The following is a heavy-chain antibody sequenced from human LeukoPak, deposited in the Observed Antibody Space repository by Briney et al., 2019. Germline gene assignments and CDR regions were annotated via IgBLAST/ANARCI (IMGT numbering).Heavy chain of an antibody. CDR2: ISPGGSDT. J-gene: IGHJ4*02. V-gene: IGHV5-51*01. CDR1: AHSFTNYW. CDR3: ARTGIVGATRRFDY. D-gene: IGHD1-26*01. Sequence: GESLKISCKVSAHSFTNYWIGWVSQLPGKGLEWMGIISPGGSDTRYSPSLRGEITISAAKSITAAYLQWSSLKASDTAMYYSARTGIVGATRRFDYWGQGTLVTVSS.